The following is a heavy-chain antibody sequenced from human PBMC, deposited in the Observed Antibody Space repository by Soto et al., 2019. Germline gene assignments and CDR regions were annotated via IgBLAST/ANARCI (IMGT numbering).Heavy chain of an antibody. D-gene: IGHD6-13*01. Sequence: ESGGGVVQPGRSLRLSCAASGFTFSSYGMHWVRQAPGKGLEWVAVIWYDGSNKYYADSVKGRFTISRDNSKNTLYLQMNSLRAEDTAVYYCARDTHSSSWYGAYYYYGMDVWGQGTTVTVSS. CDR3: ARDTHSSSWYGAYYYYGMDV. CDR2: IWYDGSNK. V-gene: IGHV3-33*01. J-gene: IGHJ6*02. CDR1: GFTFSSYG.